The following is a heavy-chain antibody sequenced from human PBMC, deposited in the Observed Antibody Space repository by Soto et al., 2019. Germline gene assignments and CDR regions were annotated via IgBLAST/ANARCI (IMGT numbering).Heavy chain of an antibody. Sequence: GGSLRLSCAASGFTFSSYGMHWVRQAPGKGLEWVAVIWYDGSNKYYADSVKGRFTISRDNSKNTLYLQMNSLRAEDTAVYYCAREDISWSYFDYWGQGTLVTVSS. CDR3: AREDISWSYFDY. D-gene: IGHD2-15*01. V-gene: IGHV3-33*01. J-gene: IGHJ4*02. CDR2: IWYDGSNK. CDR1: GFTFSSYG.